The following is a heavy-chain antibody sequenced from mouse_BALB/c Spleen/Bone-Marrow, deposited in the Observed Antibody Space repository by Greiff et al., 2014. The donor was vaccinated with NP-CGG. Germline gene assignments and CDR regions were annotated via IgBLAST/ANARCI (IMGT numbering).Heavy chain of an antibody. CDR3: ARSGERYGAMDY. CDR2: ISDGGSYN. CDR1: GFTFSDYY. J-gene: IGHJ4*01. D-gene: IGHD1-1*02. Sequence: VQLKESGGGLVKPGGSLKLTCAASGFTFSDYYMYWVRQTPEKRLEWVATISDGGSYNYYPDSVKGRFTISRDNAKNNLYLQMSSLKSEDTAMYYCARSGERYGAMDYWGQGTSVTVFS. V-gene: IGHV5-4*02.